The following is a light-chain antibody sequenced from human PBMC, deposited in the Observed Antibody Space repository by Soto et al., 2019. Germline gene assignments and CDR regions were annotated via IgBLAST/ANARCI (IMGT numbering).Light chain of an antibody. J-gene: IGKJ3*01. CDR1: QSVDSN. Sequence: EIVMTQSPATLSVSPGERDTLSCRASQSVDSNLAWYQQKPGQAPRLLIYGASTRATGIPARFSGSGSGTEFTLTISSLQSEDFALYYCQQYDSWPFTFGPGTKVDI. CDR2: GAS. V-gene: IGKV3-15*01. CDR3: QQYDSWPFT.